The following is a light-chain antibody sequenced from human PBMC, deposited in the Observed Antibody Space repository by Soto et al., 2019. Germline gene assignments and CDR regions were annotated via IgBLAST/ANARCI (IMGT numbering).Light chain of an antibody. Sequence: QSALTQPASVSGFPGQSITISCTGTSSDVGTYNLFSWYQQHPGKAPKLTISEGSKRTSGVSNRFSGSKSYTTASLTISGLQAEDEAHYYCCSYAGGSTFYVFGTGTKVTVL. CDR2: EGS. V-gene: IGLV2-23*03. J-gene: IGLJ1*01. CDR1: SSDVGTYNL. CDR3: CSYAGGSTFYV.